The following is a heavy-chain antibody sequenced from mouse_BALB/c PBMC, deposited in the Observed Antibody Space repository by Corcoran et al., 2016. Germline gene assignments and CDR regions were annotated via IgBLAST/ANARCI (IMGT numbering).Heavy chain of an antibody. V-gene: IGHV9-3-1*01. CDR2: INTYTGEP. CDR1: GYTFTNYV. CDR3: ARGNYRSYYYAMDY. Sequence: QIPLVQSGPEMKKHGETVKVSCKAPGYTFTNYVMNWVTQAPGKGLKWMGWINTYTGEPTYADDFKGLFAFSLATPASTAYLQINNLKNEDTATYFCARGNYRSYYYAMDYWGQGTSVTVSS. J-gene: IGHJ4*01. D-gene: IGHD2-14*01.